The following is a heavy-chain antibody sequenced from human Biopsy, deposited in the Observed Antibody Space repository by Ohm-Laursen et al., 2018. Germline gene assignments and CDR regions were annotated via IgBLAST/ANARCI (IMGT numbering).Heavy chain of an antibody. Sequence: TLSLTCSVSGASVKTSGYFWAWIRQRPGKGFEWIGYISYNERTHYNPSLTSRLAISFDTSNNRISLQLRSVSAADTAVYYCVREPKTGTAEAWYFDLSGRGSPVTVPS. CDR2: ISYNERT. CDR1: GASVKTSGYF. CDR3: VREPKTGTAEAWYFDL. D-gene: IGHD3-9*01. J-gene: IGHJ2*01. V-gene: IGHV4-31*03.